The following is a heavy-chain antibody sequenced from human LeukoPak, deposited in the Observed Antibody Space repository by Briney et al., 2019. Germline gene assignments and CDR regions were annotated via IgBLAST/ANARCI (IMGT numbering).Heavy chain of an antibody. J-gene: IGHJ3*02. CDR2: IYTSGST. CDR1: GSISGYY. V-gene: IGHV4-4*09. CDR3: ARQKCTSTSCLTKNAFDI. D-gene: IGHD2-2*01. Sequence: SETLSLTCTVLGSISGYYWSWIRQPPGKELEWIGYIYTSGSTSYNPSLESRVTISVDTSKNQFSLDLRSVTAADTAVYYCARQKCTSTSCLTKNAFDIWGQGTMVTVSS.